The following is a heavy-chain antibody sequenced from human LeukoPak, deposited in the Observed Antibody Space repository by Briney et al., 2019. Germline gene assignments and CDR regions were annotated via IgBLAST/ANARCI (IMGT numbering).Heavy chain of an antibody. Sequence: GASVKVSCKASGYTFTGYYMHWARQAPGQGLEWMGWINPNSGGTNYAQKFQGRVTMTRDTSISTAYMELSRLRSEDTAVYYCATDQGGDYYDFWSGYENWFDPWGQGTLVTVSS. J-gene: IGHJ5*02. D-gene: IGHD3-3*01. CDR3: ATDQGGDYYDFWSGYENWFDP. V-gene: IGHV1-2*02. CDR2: INPNSGGT. CDR1: GYTFTGYY.